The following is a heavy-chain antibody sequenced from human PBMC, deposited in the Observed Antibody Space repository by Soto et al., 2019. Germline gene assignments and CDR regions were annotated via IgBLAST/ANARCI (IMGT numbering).Heavy chain of an antibody. CDR2: INAGNGNT. J-gene: IGHJ4*02. Sequence: ASVKVSCKASGYTFTSYAMHWVRQAPGQRLEWMGWINAGNGNTKYSQKFQGRVTITRDTSASTAYMELSSLRAEDTAVYYCEKDHYYDSSGYYYGIDYWCQGILVTVS. D-gene: IGHD3-22*01. V-gene: IGHV1-3*01. CDR3: EKDHYYDSSGYYYGIDY. CDR1: GYTFTSYA.